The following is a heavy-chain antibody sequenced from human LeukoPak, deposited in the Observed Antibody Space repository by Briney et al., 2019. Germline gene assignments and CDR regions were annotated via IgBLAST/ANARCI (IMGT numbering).Heavy chain of an antibody. J-gene: IGHJ4*02. V-gene: IGHV3-48*01. Sequence: GGSLRLSCAASGFTSMTYRMSCGRQALGKGLEWVSYISSSSSTIYYADSVKGRFTISRDNAKNSLYLQMNSLRAEDTAMYYCAKSDGFDYWGQGTLVTVSS. CDR3: AKSDGFDY. D-gene: IGHD5-24*01. CDR2: ISSSSSTI. CDR1: GFTSMTYR.